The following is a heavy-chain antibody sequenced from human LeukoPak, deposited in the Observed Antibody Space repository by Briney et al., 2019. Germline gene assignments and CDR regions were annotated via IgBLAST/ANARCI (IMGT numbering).Heavy chain of an antibody. D-gene: IGHD1-1*01. Sequence: ASVKVSCKTSGYTFTSYDVHWVRQAAGRGLEWLGWMNPNSGNTAYAQSFQGRLSLTRDTSIRTAYMELSALRSDDTAVYYCVRRGWKLNERGYYFDYWGQGTLLTVSS. CDR3: VRRGWKLNERGYYFDY. CDR2: MNPNSGNT. J-gene: IGHJ4*02. CDR1: GYTFTSYD. V-gene: IGHV1-8*01.